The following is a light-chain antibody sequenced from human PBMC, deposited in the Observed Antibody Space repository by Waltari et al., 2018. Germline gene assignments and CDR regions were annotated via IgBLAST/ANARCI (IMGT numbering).Light chain of an antibody. CDR3: QQYNNWPPWT. V-gene: IGKV3-15*01. J-gene: IGKJ1*01. CDR1: QSVSSN. CDR2: GAS. Sequence: EIVMTQSPATLSVSPGERATLPCRASQSVSSNLAWYQQKPGQAPRLLIYGASTRATGIPARFSGSGSGTEFTLTISSLQPEDFAVYYCQQYNNWPPWTFGQGTKVEIK.